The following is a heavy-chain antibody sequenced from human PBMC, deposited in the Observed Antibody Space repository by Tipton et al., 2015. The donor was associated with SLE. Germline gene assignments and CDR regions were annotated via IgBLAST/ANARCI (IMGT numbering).Heavy chain of an antibody. CDR2: IYYSGST. Sequence: TLSLTCTVSGGSISGTNYYWGWIRQPPGKGLEWIANIYYSGSTYYNPSLKSRVTLSVDKSKNQFSLNLRSVTVADTAVYYCASELLRDYFSAWGPDYWGQGTLVTVSS. J-gene: IGHJ4*02. V-gene: IGHV4-39*07. CDR1: GGSISGTNYY. CDR3: ASELLRDYFSAWGPDY. D-gene: IGHD6-19*01.